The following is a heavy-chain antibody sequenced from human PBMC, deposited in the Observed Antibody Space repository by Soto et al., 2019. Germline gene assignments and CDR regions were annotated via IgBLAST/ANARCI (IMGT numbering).Heavy chain of an antibody. CDR3: ARRGYSGYEDYYFDY. Sequence: SVKVSCKASGGTFSSYAISWVRQAPGQGLEWMGGIIPIFGTANYAQKFQGRVTITADESTSTAYMELSSLRSEDTAVYYCARRGYSGYEDYYFDYWGQGTLVTVSS. V-gene: IGHV1-69*13. CDR1: GGTFSSYA. D-gene: IGHD5-12*01. J-gene: IGHJ4*02. CDR2: IIPIFGTA.